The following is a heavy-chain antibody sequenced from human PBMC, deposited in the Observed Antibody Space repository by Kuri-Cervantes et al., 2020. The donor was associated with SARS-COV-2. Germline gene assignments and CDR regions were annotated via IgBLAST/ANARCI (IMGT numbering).Heavy chain of an antibody. CDR1: GGSISSGGYY. D-gene: IGHD2-2*01. V-gene: IGHV4-30-2*01. CDR3: ARVGYCSSTSCSLFDY. J-gene: IGHJ4*02. Sequence: LRLSCTVSGGSISSGGYYWSWIRQPPGKGLEWIGYIYHSGSTYYNPSLKSRVTISVDTSKNQFSLKLSSVTAADTAVYYCARVGYCSSTSCSLFDYWGQGTLVTVSS. CDR2: IYHSGST.